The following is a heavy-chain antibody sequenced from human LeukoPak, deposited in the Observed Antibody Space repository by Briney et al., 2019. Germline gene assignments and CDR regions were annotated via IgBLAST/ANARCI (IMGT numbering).Heavy chain of an antibody. Sequence: PSETLSLTCAVSGGSGGSISSSNYRSWVRQPPGKGLEWIGEIYHSGSTNYNPSLKSRVTISVDTSKNQFSLKLSSVTAADTAVYYCARHGRSTVADFDYWGQGTLVTVSS. CDR2: IYHSGST. D-gene: IGHD4-11*01. CDR1: GGSGGSISSSNY. V-gene: IGHV4-4*02. CDR3: ARHGRSTVADFDY. J-gene: IGHJ4*02.